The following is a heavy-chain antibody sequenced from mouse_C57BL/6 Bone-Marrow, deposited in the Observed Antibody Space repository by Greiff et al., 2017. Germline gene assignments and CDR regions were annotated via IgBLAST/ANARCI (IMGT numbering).Heavy chain of an antibody. V-gene: IGHV1-26*01. Sequence: EVQLQQSGPELVKPGASVKISCKASGYTFTDYYMNWVKQSHGKSLEWIGDINPNNGGTSYNQKFKGKATLTVDKSSSTAYMELRSLTSEDSAVYYCASPYYEGLAYWGQGTLVTVSA. J-gene: IGHJ3*01. CDR1: GYTFTDYY. CDR2: INPNNGGT. D-gene: IGHD2-10*01. CDR3: ASPYYEGLAY.